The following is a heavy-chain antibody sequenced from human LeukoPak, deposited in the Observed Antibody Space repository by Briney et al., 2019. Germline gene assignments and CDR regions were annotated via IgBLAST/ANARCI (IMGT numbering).Heavy chain of an antibody. J-gene: IGHJ4*02. D-gene: IGHD2-15*01. CDR2: IIPIFGTA. CDR3: ARGVLGYCSGGSCYPFDY. CDR1: GGTFSSYA. V-gene: IGHV1-69*13. Sequence: SVTVSCKASGGTFSSYATSWVRQAPGQGLEWMGGIIPIFGTANYAQKFQGRVTITADESTSTAYMELSSLRSEDTAVYYCARGVLGYCSGGSCYPFDYWGQGTLVTVSS.